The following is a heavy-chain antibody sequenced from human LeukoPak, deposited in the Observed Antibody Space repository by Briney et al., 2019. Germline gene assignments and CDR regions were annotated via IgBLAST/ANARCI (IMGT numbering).Heavy chain of an antibody. D-gene: IGHD6-13*01. CDR1: GGTFSSYA. J-gene: IGHJ4*02. Sequence: GASVKVSCKASGGTFSSYAISWVRQAPGQGLEWMGGIIPIFGTANYAQKFQGRVTITAGESTSTAYMELSSLRSEDTAVYYCARGRLIAAAGTSFDYWGQGTLVTVSS. CDR2: IIPIFGTA. V-gene: IGHV1-69*13. CDR3: ARGRLIAAAGTSFDY.